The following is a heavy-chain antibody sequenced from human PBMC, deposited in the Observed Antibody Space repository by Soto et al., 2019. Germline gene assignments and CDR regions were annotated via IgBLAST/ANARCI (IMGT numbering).Heavy chain of an antibody. CDR2: INPSGGST. D-gene: IGHD1-26*01. J-gene: IGHJ6*02. V-gene: IGHV1-46*01. CDR3: AGPIAGATHDGYDGMDV. CDR1: GYTFTSYY. Sequence: ASVKVSCKASGYTFTSYYMHWVRQAPGQGLEWMGIINPSGGSTSYAQKFQGRVTMTRDTSTSTVYMELSSLRSEDTAVYYCAGPIAGATHDGYDGMDVWGQGTTVT.